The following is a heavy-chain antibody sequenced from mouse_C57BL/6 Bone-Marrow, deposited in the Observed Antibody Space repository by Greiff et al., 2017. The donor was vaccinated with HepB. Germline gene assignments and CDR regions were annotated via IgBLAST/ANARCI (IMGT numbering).Heavy chain of an antibody. V-gene: IGHV1-50*01. Sequence: QVQLQQPGAELVKPGASVKLSCKASGYTFTSYWMQWVKQRPGQGLEWIGEIDPSDSYTNYTQKFKGKATLTVDTSSSTADMQLSSLTSEDAAVYYCARGDAYYFDYWGQGTTLTVSS. J-gene: IGHJ2*01. CDR2: IDPSDSYT. CDR1: GYTFTSYW. CDR3: ARGDAYYFDY.